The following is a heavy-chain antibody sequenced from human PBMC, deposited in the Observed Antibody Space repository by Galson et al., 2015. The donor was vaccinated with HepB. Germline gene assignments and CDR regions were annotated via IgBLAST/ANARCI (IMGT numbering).Heavy chain of an antibody. Sequence: SVKVSCKASGGTFSSYAISWVRQAPGQGLEWMGGIIPIFGIANYAQKFQGRVTITADESTSTAYMELSSLRSEDTAVYYCARDGMPLACINGIDHSGQGTTVTVSS. CDR3: ARDGMPLACINGIDH. V-gene: IGHV1-69*13. CDR1: GGTFSSYA. D-gene: IGHD6-19*01. J-gene: IGHJ6*02. CDR2: IIPIFGIA.